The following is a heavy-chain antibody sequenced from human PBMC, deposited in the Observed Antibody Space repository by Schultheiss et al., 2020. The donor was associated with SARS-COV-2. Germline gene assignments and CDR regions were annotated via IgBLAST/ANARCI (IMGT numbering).Heavy chain of an antibody. J-gene: IGHJ5*02. CDR3: ASRGTIFGVVTHNWFDP. CDR2: IYPGDSDT. V-gene: IGHV5-51*06. CDR1: GYSFTSYW. Sequence: GGSLRLSCKGSGYSFTSYWIGWVRQMPGKGLEWMGIIYPGDSDTRYSPSFQGQVTISADKSISTAYLQWSSLKASDTAMYYCASRGTIFGVVTHNWFDPWGQGTLVTVSS. D-gene: IGHD3-3*01.